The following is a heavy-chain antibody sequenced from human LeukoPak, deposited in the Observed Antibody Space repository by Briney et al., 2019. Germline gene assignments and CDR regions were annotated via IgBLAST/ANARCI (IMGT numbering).Heavy chain of an antibody. CDR2: IIPFLGTT. V-gene: IGHV1-69*11. Sequence: SVKVSCKASGGVFTTYAVSWVRQAPGQGLEWMGSIIPFLGTTNYAQKFQGRVTITADEPTRTAYMELRSLRSDDTAVYYCARDYSSGYYYAHYWGQGTLVTVSS. J-gene: IGHJ4*02. CDR1: GGVFTTYA. D-gene: IGHD3-22*01. CDR3: ARDYSSGYYYAHY.